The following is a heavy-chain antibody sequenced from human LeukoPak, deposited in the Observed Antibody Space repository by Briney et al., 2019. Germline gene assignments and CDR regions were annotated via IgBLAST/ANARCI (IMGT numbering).Heavy chain of an antibody. J-gene: IGHJ4*02. V-gene: IGHV4-34*01. CDR2: INHSGST. CDR1: GGSFSGYY. D-gene: IGHD5-12*01. Sequence: TASETLSLTCAVYGGSFSGYYWSWIRQPPWKGLEWIGEINHSGSTNYNPSLKSRVTISVDTSKNQFSLKLSSVTAADTAVYYCARGSGYSGYDSGLDYWGQGTLVTVSS. CDR3: ARGSGYSGYDSGLDY.